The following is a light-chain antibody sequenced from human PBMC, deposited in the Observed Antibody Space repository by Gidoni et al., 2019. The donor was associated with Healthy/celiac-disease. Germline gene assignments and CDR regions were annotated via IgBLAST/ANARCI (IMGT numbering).Light chain of an antibody. J-gene: IGKJ3*01. Sequence: DIQMTQSPSSLSASVGDRVTITCRASQSISSYLNWYQQKPEKAPKLLIYAASSLQSGVPSRFSGSGSGTDFTLTISSLQPEDFATYYCQQSYSTPVTFXPXTKVDIK. CDR2: AAS. CDR1: QSISSY. V-gene: IGKV1-39*01. CDR3: QQSYSTPVT.